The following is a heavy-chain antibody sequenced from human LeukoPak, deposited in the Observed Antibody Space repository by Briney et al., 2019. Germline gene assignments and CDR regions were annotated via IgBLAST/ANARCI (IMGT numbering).Heavy chain of an antibody. J-gene: IGHJ4*02. D-gene: IGHD3-10*01. CDR3: ARGPALVRGGSPTRDY. CDR2: ISAYNGNT. CDR1: GYTFASYG. Sequence: GASVKVSCKASGYTFASYGIIWVRQAPGQGLEWMGWISAYNGNTNYAQKLQGRVTMTTDTSTSTAYMELRSLRSDDTAVYYCARGPALVRGGSPTRDYWGQGTLVTVSS. V-gene: IGHV1-18*01.